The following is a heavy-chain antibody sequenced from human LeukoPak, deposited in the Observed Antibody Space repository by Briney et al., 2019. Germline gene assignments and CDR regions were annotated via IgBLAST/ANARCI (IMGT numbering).Heavy chain of an antibody. CDR2: ISGGSTTI. CDR1: GFTFSSHS. J-gene: IGHJ4*02. CDR3: AKDHYDFWSGYYPFFDY. V-gene: IGHV3-48*01. Sequence: GGSLRLSCAASGFTFSSHSMTWVRQAPGKGLEWVSYISGGSTTIYYADSVKGRFTISRDNAKNSLFLQMNSLRAEDTAVYYCAKDHYDFWSGYYPFFDYWGQGTLVTVSS. D-gene: IGHD3-3*01.